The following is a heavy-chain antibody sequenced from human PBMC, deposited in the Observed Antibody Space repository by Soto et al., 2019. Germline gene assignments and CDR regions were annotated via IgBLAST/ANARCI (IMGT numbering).Heavy chain of an antibody. J-gene: IGHJ4*02. CDR2: ISGSGGST. D-gene: IGHD5-12*01. CDR1: AFTFSTYA. V-gene: IGHV3-23*01. CDR3: AKDCGLQSRWYFDY. Sequence: EVQLLESGGGLIQPGGSLRLSCAASAFTFSTYAMSWVRQAPGKGLEWVSAISGSGGSTYYADSVKGRFTISRDNSKNTVYVQMNSLRAEDTAVYYCAKDCGLQSRWYFDYSGERTLVTVSS.